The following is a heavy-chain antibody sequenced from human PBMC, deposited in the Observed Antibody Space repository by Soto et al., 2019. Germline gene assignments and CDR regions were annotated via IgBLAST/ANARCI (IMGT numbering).Heavy chain of an antibody. CDR1: GFTFSSYA. CDR2: ISGSGGST. J-gene: IGHJ5*02. D-gene: IGHD6-19*01. CDR3: AKDLGGSGPHPLGWFDP. Sequence: EVQLLESGGGLVQPGGSLRLSCAASGFTFSSYAMSWVRQAPGKGLEWVSAISGSGGSTYYADSVKGRFTISRDNSKNTLYLQMNSLRAEDTAVYYCAKDLGGSGPHPLGWFDPWGQGTLVTVSS. V-gene: IGHV3-23*01.